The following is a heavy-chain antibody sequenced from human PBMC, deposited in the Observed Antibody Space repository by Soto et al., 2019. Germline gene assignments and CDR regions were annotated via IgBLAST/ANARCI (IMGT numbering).Heavy chain of an antibody. CDR3: ARDGEGESSPLYYYYGMDV. D-gene: IGHD6-13*01. CDR1: GYTFTSYA. V-gene: IGHV1-3*01. Sequence: VASVKVSCKASGYTFTSYAMHWVRQAPGQRLEWMGWINAGNGNTKYSQKFQGRVTITRDTSASTAYMELSSLRSEDTAVYYCARDGEGESSPLYYYYGMDVWGQGTTVTVSS. CDR2: INAGNGNT. J-gene: IGHJ6*02.